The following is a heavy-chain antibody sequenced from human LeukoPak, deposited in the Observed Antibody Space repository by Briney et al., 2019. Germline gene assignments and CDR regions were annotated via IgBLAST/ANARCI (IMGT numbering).Heavy chain of an antibody. V-gene: IGHV1-69*13. CDR2: IIPIFGTA. CDR1: GGTFSSYA. J-gene: IGHJ6*02. D-gene: IGHD2-2*01. CDR3: ARVAYRYCSSTSCYYGMDV. Sequence: SVKVSCKASGGTFSSYAISWVRQAPGQGLEWMGGIIPIFGTANYAQKFQGRVTITADESTSTAYMELSSLRSEDTAVYYCARVAYRYCSSTSCYYGMDVWGQGTTVTVSS.